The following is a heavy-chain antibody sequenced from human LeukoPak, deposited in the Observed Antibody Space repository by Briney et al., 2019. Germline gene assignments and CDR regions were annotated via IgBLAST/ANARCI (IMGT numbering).Heavy chain of an antibody. CDR1: GFTFNNYA. D-gene: IGHD4-23*01. CDR3: ARGATYGGGDY. CDR2: ISNTGDST. J-gene: IGHJ4*02. Sequence: GGSLRLSCAASGFTFNNYAMSWVRQAPGKGLEWVSSISNTGDSTYYADSVKGRLTISRDNSKNTLYLQMKSLRAEDTAVYYCARGATYGGGDYWGQGTLVTVSS. V-gene: IGHV3-23*01.